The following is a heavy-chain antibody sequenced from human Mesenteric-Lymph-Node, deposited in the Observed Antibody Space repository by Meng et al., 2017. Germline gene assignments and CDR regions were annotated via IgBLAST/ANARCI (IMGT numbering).Heavy chain of an antibody. Sequence: QVQLVRSGAEEREPGASVKVACKASGYTFTSYHVNWVRQAPGQGLEWMGGILPVSGTTNYAQRFQGRVTITPDESTGTVYMELSSLTSEDTAVYFCARGGPGSFGYYLVSWGQGTLVTVSS. J-gene: IGHJ5*02. CDR1: GYTFTSYH. CDR3: ARGGPGSFGYYLVS. D-gene: IGHD3-22*01. CDR2: ILPVSGTT. V-gene: IGHV1-69*01.